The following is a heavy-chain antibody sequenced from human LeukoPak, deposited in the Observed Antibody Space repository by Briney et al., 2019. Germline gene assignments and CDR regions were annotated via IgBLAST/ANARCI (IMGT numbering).Heavy chain of an antibody. J-gene: IGHJ3*02. CDR2: IYPGDSDT. CDR1: GYTFPIYW. CDR3: ARVSGGYSYGYDAFDI. D-gene: IGHD5-18*01. Sequence: GESLKISCQGSGYTFPIYWIGWVRQTPGKGLEWMGIIYPGDSDTRYSPSFQGQVTISADKSISTAYLQWSSLKASDTAMYYCARVSGGYSYGYDAFDIWGQGTMVTVSS. V-gene: IGHV5-51*01.